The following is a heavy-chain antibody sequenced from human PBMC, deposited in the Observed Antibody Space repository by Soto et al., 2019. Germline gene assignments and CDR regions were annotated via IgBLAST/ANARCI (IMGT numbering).Heavy chain of an antibody. Sequence: SVKVSCKASGGTFSSYAISWVRQAPGQGLEWMGGIIPIFGTANYAQKFQGRVTITADESTSTAYMELSSLRSEDTAVYYCATAAHSGSYRPGAFDIWGQGTMVTVSS. V-gene: IGHV1-69*13. J-gene: IGHJ3*02. CDR1: GGTFSSYA. CDR3: ATAAHSGSYRPGAFDI. D-gene: IGHD3-10*01. CDR2: IIPIFGTA.